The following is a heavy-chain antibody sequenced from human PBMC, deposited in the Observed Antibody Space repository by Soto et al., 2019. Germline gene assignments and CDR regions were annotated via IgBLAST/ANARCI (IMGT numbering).Heavy chain of an antibody. V-gene: IGHV3-23*01. CDR3: AKPHVTYFYYGVDV. D-gene: IGHD3-10*01. CDR2: ISDSGDTT. CDR1: GFTFSSYG. Sequence: GGSLRLSCAASGFTFSSYGMSWVRQAPGKGLEWVSGISDSGDTTYYADSVKGRFTISRDNSKNALYLQMSSLRAEDTALYYCAKPHVTYFYYGVDVWGHGTTVTV. J-gene: IGHJ6*02.